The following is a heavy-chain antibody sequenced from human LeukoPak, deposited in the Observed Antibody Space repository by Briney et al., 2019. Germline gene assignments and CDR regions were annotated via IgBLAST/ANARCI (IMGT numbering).Heavy chain of an antibody. CDR1: GFTFSSYA. J-gene: IGHJ4*02. CDR2: ISYDGSNK. D-gene: IGHD6-13*01. CDR3: AKDAGGAAAGLY. V-gene: IGHV3-30*04. Sequence: HSGGSLRLSCAASGFTFSSYAMHWVRQAPGKGLEWVAVISYDGSNKYYADSVKGRFTISRDNSKNTLYLQMNSLRAEDTAVYYCAKDAGGAAAGLYWGQGTLVTVSS.